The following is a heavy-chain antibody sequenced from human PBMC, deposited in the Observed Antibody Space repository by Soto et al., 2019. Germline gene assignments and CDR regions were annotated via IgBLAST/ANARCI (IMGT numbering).Heavy chain of an antibody. V-gene: IGHV5-51*01. CDR2: IYPGDSDT. Sequence: LGESLKISCKGSGYSFTSYWIGWVRQMPGKGLEWMGIIYPGDSDTRYSPSFQGQVTISADKSISTAHLQWSSLKASDTAMYYCARPREAGKNYYGVDVWGQGTTVTVSS. CDR3: ARPREAGKNYYGVDV. D-gene: IGHD6-19*01. J-gene: IGHJ6*02. CDR1: GYSFTSYW.